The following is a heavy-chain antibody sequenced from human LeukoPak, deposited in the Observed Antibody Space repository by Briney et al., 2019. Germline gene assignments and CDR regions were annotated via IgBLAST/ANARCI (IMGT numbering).Heavy chain of an antibody. CDR3: ARDRSEYSAAAGPPDFDY. D-gene: IGHD6-13*01. CDR2: ISAYNGTT. Sequence: GASVTVSCKASGYTFTIYGINWVRQAPGQGLEGMGGISAYNGTTNYAQKLQGRGTITTDTSTSTAYMELRSLRSDDTAVYYCARDRSEYSAAAGPPDFDYWGQGTLVTVSS. CDR1: GYTFTIYG. J-gene: IGHJ4*02. V-gene: IGHV1-18*01.